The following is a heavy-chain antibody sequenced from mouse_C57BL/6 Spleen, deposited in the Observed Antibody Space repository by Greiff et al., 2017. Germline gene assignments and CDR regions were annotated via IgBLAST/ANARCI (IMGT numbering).Heavy chain of an antibody. V-gene: IGHV5-2*01. D-gene: IGHD1-1*01. CDR3: ARHDYYGPDY. CDR1: EYDFPSHD. CDR2: INSDGGST. J-gene: IGHJ4*01. Sequence: EVQLQESGGGLVQPGASLKLSCESNEYDFPSHDMPWVRKTPEKRLELVAAINSDGGSTYYPDNMEGRFIISRDNTKKTLYLQMSSLRSEDTALYYCARHDYYGPDYWGQGTSVTVSS.